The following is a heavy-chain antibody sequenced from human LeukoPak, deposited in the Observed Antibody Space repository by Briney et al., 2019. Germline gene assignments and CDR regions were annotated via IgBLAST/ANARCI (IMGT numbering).Heavy chain of an antibody. CDR1: GGSFNSYY. CDR3: ARSWSSNYYSDY. V-gene: IGHV4-34*01. CDR2: INYKGTT. Sequence: SETLSLTCAVYGGSFNSYYWTWIRQTPGRGLEWIGEINYKGTTNFNPALRGRVTISVDTSKNQVSLNLTSVTAADTAVYYCARSWSSNYYSDYWGQGTLVTVSS. J-gene: IGHJ4*02. D-gene: IGHD3-3*01.